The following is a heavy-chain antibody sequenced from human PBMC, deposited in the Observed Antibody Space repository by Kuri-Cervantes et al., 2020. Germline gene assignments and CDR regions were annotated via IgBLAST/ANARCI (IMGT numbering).Heavy chain of an antibody. J-gene: IGHJ6*02. V-gene: IGHV3-74*01. D-gene: IGHD3-3*01. CDR3: ARGYDFWSGYWVGMDV. CDR1: GFTFSDYY. CDR2: INSDGSST. Sequence: GGSLRLSCAASGFTFSDYYMSWIRQAPGKGLVWVSRINSDGSSTSYADSVKGRFTISRDNAKNTLYLQMNSLRAEDTAVYYCARGYDFWSGYWVGMDVWGQGTTVTVSS.